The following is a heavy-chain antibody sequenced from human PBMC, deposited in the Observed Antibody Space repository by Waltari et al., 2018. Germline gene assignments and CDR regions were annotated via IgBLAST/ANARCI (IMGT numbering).Heavy chain of an antibody. Sequence: EVQRVGSGGGLVKPGGSLRLACAASGFPFGCSTIQWVRQAPGKGPEWVSSISSGSSYIYYADSVKGRFTISRDNAKNSLYLQMNSLRAEDTAVYYCAREWGVMVGTAGYYFDYWGQGTLVTVSS. D-gene: IGHD2-15*01. V-gene: IGHV3-21*01. CDR2: ISSGSSYI. CDR1: GFPFGCST. J-gene: IGHJ4*02. CDR3: AREWGVMVGTAGYYFDY.